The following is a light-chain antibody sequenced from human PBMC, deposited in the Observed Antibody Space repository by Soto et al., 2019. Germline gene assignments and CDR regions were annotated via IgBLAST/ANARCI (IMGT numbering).Light chain of an antibody. J-gene: IGKJ5*01. Sequence: EIVLTQSPATLSLSPGERATLSCRASQSVSSYLAWYQHKPGQAPRLLIYDASNRATGIPARFSGSGSGTDLTLTISSLEPEDFAVYYCQQRSSWPPITFGQGTRLEIK. CDR1: QSVSSY. CDR2: DAS. V-gene: IGKV3-11*01. CDR3: QQRSSWPPIT.